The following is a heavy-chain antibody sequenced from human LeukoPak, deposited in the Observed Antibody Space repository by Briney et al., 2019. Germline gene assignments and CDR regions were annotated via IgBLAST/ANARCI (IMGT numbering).Heavy chain of an antibody. D-gene: IGHD6-13*01. CDR3: ARDDFSSARAFDI. V-gene: IGHV1-69*06. CDR2: IIPMFVTA. CDR1: GGTFNKYS. J-gene: IGHJ3*02. Sequence: SVKVSCKASGGTFNKYSSSWVRQAPGQGPEWMGGIIPMFVTANYAQKFQGRLTITADKSTSTAYMELSSLRSEDTAAYYCARDDFSSARAFDIWGQGTMVTVSS.